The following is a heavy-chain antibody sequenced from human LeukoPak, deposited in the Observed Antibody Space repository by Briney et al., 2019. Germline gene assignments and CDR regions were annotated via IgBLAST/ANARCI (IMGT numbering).Heavy chain of an antibody. CDR2: FNHSGST. Sequence: SETLSLTCAVYGGSFSDYFWSWIRQPPGKGLEWIGKFNHSGSTNYNASLKSRVTISVDTSKNQFSLKLSSVTAADTAVYYCARWNYDSSGNTYDRALDIWGQGTMVTASS. V-gene: IGHV4-34*01. CDR3: ARWNYDSSGNTYDRALDI. J-gene: IGHJ3*02. CDR1: GGSFSDYF. D-gene: IGHD3-22*01.